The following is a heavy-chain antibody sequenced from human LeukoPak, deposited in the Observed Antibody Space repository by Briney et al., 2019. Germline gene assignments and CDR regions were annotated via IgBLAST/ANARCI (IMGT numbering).Heavy chain of an antibody. CDR3: IYASSGYYYDY. CDR1: GYTFTSYY. CDR2: INPSGGST. D-gene: IGHD3-22*01. J-gene: IGHJ4*02. V-gene: IGHV1-46*01. Sequence: ASVKVSCKASGYTFTSYYMHWVRQAPGQGLEWMGIINPSGGSTSYAQKFQGRVTMTRDTSTSTAYMELSSLRSEDTAVYYCIYASSGYYYDYWGQGTLVTVSS.